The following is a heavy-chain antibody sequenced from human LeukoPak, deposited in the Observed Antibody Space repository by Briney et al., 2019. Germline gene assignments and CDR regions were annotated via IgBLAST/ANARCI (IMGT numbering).Heavy chain of an antibody. CDR3: ATIYYDTSGYFTADY. J-gene: IGHJ4*02. CDR2: VYYSGST. Sequence: PSETLSLTCTVSGGSVSSGSYHWSWIRQPTGKGLEWIGYVYYSGSTNYNPSLKSRVTISVDTSKSQFSLKLSSVTAADTAVYYCATIYYDTSGYFTADYWGQGTLVTVSS. V-gene: IGHV4-61*01. CDR1: GGSVSSGSYH. D-gene: IGHD3-22*01.